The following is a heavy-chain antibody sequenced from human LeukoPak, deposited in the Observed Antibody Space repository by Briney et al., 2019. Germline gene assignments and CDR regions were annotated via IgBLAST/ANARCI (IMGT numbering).Heavy chain of an antibody. V-gene: IGHV3-13*01. CDR1: GFTFSDYD. Sequence: AGGSLRLSCAASGFTFSDYDMHWVRQATGKGLEWVSAIGTAGDTYYTGSVKGRFTISRENAKNSLYLQMNSLRAGDTAVSYCARVAKERVGGVYYFDYWGQGTLVTVSS. D-gene: IGHD1-1*01. CDR2: IGTAGDT. J-gene: IGHJ4*02. CDR3: ARVAKERVGGVYYFDY.